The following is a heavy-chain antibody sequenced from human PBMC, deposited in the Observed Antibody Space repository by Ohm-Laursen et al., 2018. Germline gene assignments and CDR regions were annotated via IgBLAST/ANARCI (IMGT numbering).Heavy chain of an antibody. J-gene: IGHJ4*02. CDR2: IYYSGST. CDR1: GGSISSYY. V-gene: IGHV4-59*12. D-gene: IGHD1/OR15-1a*01. Sequence: TLSLTWTVSGGSISSYYWSWIRQPPGKGLEWIGYIYYSGSTNYNPPLKSRVTISVDTSKNQFSLKLSSVTAADTAVYYCARRKQRSLPPDYWGQGTLVTVSS. CDR3: ARRKQRSLPPDY.